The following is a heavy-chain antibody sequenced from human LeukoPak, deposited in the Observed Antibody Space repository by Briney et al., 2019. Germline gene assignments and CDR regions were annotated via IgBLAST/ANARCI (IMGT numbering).Heavy chain of an antibody. J-gene: IGHJ3*02. CDR2: MNPNSGNT. D-gene: IGHD1-1*01. Sequence: ASVKVSCKASGYTFTSYDINWVRQATGQGLEWMGWMNPNSGNTGYAQKFRGRVTITRNTSISTAYMELSSLRSEDTAVYYCARNDGFDAFDIWGQGTMVTVSS. CDR1: GYTFTSYD. CDR3: ARNDGFDAFDI. V-gene: IGHV1-8*03.